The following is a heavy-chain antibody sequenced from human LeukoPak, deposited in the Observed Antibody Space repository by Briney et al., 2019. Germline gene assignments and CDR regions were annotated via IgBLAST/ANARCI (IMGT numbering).Heavy chain of an antibody. Sequence: GGSLRLSCAASGFTFNNYWMSWVRQAPGKGLEWLAIIRQDAGERKYVDSVKGRFTISRDNAKNSLYLQMNSLGADDTAVYYCVRDKLTGSVYGSVFYSSGQGNLVTVSS. CDR2: IRQDAGER. CDR1: GFTFNNYW. J-gene: IGHJ4*02. CDR3: VRDKLTGSVYGSVFYS. V-gene: IGHV3-7*01. D-gene: IGHD7-27*01.